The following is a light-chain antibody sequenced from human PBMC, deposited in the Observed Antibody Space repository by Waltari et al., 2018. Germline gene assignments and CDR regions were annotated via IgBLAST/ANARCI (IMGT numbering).Light chain of an antibody. CDR1: QSVGSY. Sequence: EIVLTQSPGTLSLSPGERATLSCRASQSVGSYLTWYQQKPGQAPRLLIYGASSRTTGIPDRFSGSGSGTDFSLTISRLEPEDFALYYCQHYVRLPVSFGQGTKVDIK. J-gene: IGKJ1*01. CDR2: GAS. V-gene: IGKV3-20*01. CDR3: QHYVRLPVS.